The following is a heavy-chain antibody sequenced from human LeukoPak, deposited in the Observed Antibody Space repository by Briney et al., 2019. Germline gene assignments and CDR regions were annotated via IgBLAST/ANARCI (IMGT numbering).Heavy chain of an antibody. CDR1: GFTFRSYA. CDR3: AKGHLAVAS. Sequence: GGSLRLSCAASGFTFRSYAMSWVRQAPGKGLEWVSGISGSGDSTYYADSVKGRFTISRDNSKNTLYLQMNSLRAEDTALYYCAKGHLAVASWGQGSLVTVSS. J-gene: IGHJ5*02. V-gene: IGHV3-23*01. D-gene: IGHD6-19*01. CDR2: ISGSGDST.